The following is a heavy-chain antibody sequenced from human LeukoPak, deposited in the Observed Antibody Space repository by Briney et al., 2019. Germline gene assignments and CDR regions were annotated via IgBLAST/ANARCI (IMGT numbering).Heavy chain of an antibody. V-gene: IGHV3-48*01. CDR1: GFTFSSYG. CDR3: ARDGLVGQYPMDV. Sequence: GGSLRLSCAASGFTFSSYGMHWVRQAPGKGLEWVSYISSSSSTIYYADSVKGRFTISRDNAKNSLYLQMNSLRAEDTAVYYCARDGLVGQYPMDVWGKGTTVTVSS. J-gene: IGHJ6*03. CDR2: ISSSSSTI. D-gene: IGHD2-15*01.